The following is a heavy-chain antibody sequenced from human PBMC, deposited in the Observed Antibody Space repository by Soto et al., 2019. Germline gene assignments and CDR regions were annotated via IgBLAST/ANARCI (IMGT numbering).Heavy chain of an antibody. CDR2: INHSGST. Sequence: PSETLSLTCAVYGGSFSGYYWSWIRQPPGKGLEWIGEINHSGSTNYNPSLKSRVTISVDTSKNQFSLKLSSVTAADTAVYYCARAPLYYYDSKKAFDIWGQGTMVTVSS. J-gene: IGHJ3*02. D-gene: IGHD3-22*01. CDR3: ARAPLYYYDSKKAFDI. V-gene: IGHV4-34*01. CDR1: GGSFSGYY.